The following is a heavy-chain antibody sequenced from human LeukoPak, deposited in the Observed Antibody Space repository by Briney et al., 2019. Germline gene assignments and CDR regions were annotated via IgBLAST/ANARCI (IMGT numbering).Heavy chain of an antibody. CDR2: ISVYNSNT. J-gene: IGHJ5*02. Sequence: ASVKLSCKASGYTFTSYGISWVRQAPGQGLGWMGWISVYNSNTTYEKTLQSRVTMTTDTSTSTAYMELRSLRSDDTAVYYCARDVHIVVVPAAFDPWGQGTLVTVSS. D-gene: IGHD2-2*01. CDR3: ARDVHIVVVPAAFDP. V-gene: IGHV1-18*01. CDR1: GYTFTSYG.